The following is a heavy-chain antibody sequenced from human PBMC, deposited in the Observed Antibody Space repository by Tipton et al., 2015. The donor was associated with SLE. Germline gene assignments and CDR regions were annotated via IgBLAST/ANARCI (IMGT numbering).Heavy chain of an antibody. CDR1: GGSFSGYY. J-gene: IGHJ4*02. V-gene: IGHV4-34*01. CDR2: INHSGST. D-gene: IGHD3-3*01. CDR3: ARFTIFGVVPLYYFDY. Sequence: TLSLTCAVYGGSFSGYYWSWIRQPPGKGLEWIGEINHSGSTNYNPSLKSRVTISVDTSKNQFSLKLSSVTAADTAVYYCARFTIFGVVPLYYFDYWGQGTLVTVSS.